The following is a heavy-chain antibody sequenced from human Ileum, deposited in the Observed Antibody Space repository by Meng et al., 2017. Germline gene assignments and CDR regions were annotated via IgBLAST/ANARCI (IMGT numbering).Heavy chain of an antibody. CDR2: TRNKAHSYTT. Sequence: GGSLRLSCAASGFTISDHFMDWVRQAPGKGLEWVGRTRNKAHSYTTEYAASVKGRFTISRDDSKNSLYLQMNSLKTEDTAVYYCARELSGIGAQDGYWGQGTLVTVSS. V-gene: IGHV3-72*01. CDR3: ARELSGIGAQDGY. CDR1: GFTISDHF. D-gene: IGHD2-15*01. J-gene: IGHJ4*02.